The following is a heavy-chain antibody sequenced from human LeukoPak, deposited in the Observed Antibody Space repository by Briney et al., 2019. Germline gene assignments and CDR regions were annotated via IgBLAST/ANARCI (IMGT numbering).Heavy chain of an antibody. D-gene: IGHD1-26*01. CDR3: ASAGRKWELPSPIDY. Sequence: PGRSLRLSCATSKFTFINYGMHWVRQAPGKGLEWVAVITYDGSNKYYADSVKGRFTISRDNSKNTLYLQMNSLRAEDTAVYFCASAGRKWELPSPIDYWGQGTLVTVSS. J-gene: IGHJ4*02. CDR1: KFTFINYG. CDR2: ITYDGSNK. V-gene: IGHV3-33*01.